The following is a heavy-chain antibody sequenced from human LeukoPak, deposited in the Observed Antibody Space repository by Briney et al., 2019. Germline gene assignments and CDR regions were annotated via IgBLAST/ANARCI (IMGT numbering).Heavy chain of an antibody. J-gene: IGHJ3*02. CDR2: INPNSGGT. CDR1: GYTFTSYG. CDR3: ARDPPNGRDAFDI. D-gene: IGHD4/OR15-4a*01. Sequence: ASVKVSCKASGYTFTSYGISWVRQAPGQGLEWMGWINPNSGGTNYAQKFQGRVTMTRDTSISTAYMELSRLRSDDTAVYYCARDPPNGRDAFDIWGQGTMVTVSS. V-gene: IGHV1-2*02.